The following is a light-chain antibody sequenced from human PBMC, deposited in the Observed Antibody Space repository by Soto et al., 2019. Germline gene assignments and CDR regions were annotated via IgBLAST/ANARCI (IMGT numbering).Light chain of an antibody. V-gene: IGLV2-14*03. J-gene: IGLJ1*01. CDR2: DVN. CDR3: SLYTSGRTV. Sequence: QSALTQPASVSGSPGQSITISCTGTSSYVGGSDFVSWYQQHPGKAPKLMIYDVNNRPSGVSSRFSGSKSGNTASLTISGLQAEDDADYYCSLYTSGRTVFGTGTKLTVL. CDR1: SSYVGGSDF.